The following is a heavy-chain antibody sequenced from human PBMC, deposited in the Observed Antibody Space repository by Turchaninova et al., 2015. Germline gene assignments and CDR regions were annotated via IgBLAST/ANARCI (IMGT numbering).Heavy chain of an antibody. CDR3: ARHYNYHFDP. J-gene: IGHJ5*02. CDR1: GFAVIPSGSY. CDR2: MFNSGNT. Sequence: QIQLQGSGPGLLKPSETLSLTCAVFGFAVIPSGSYWGWVRQPPGKGLELIGSMFNSGNTYNNPSLKSRVTMSIDTSKNQFSLKLSSVTAADTAVYYCARHYNYHFDPWGQGTLVTVSS. V-gene: IGHV4-38-2*01. D-gene: IGHD5-24*01.